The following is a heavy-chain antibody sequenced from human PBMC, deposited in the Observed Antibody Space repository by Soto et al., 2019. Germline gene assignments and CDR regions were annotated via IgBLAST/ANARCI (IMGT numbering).Heavy chain of an antibody. D-gene: IGHD1-26*01. J-gene: IGHJ4*02. CDR3: AREADLGTTTQFDD. Sequence: QVQLVESGGGVVQPGASLRLSCTASGFPFNNFGMHWVRQAPGKGLEWVAVIWSDGTQKYYRNSVKGRFTISRDNSKNTLYLEMSGLRAEDTAMYFCAREADLGTTTQFDDWGQGTLVTVSS. CDR2: IWSDGTQK. CDR1: GFPFNNFG. V-gene: IGHV3-33*01.